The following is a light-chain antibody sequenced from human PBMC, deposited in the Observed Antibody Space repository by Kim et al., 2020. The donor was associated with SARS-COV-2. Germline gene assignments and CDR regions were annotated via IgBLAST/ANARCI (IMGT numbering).Light chain of an antibody. J-gene: IGLJ1*01. CDR1: ALPKQY. CDR2: KGS. CDR3: QSADSSGTYV. Sequence: VSPRQTARITCSGDALPKQYGYWDQQKPGQAPVLVIYKGSERPSGIPGRFSGSSSGKTVTFTISGVQAEDEADYYCQSADSSGTYVFGTGTKVTVL. V-gene: IGLV3-25*03.